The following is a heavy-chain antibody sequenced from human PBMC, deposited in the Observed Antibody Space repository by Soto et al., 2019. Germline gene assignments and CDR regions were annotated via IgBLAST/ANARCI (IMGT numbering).Heavy chain of an antibody. CDR1: GGTFSSYT. V-gene: IGHV1-69*02. CDR2: IIPILGIA. Sequence: SVKVSCKGSGGTFSSYTISWVRQAPGQGLEWMGRIIPILGIANYAQKFQGRVTITADESTSTAYMELSSLRSEDTAVYYCARVGSGYYSTYFDYWGQGTLVTVSS. CDR3: ARVGSGYYSTYFDY. D-gene: IGHD3-22*01. J-gene: IGHJ4*02.